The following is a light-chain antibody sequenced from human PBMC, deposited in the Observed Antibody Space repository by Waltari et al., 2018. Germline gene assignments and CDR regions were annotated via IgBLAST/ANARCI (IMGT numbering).Light chain of an antibody. V-gene: IGLV2-14*03. CDR3: GSYTSSSSLDVV. J-gene: IGLJ3*02. CDR1: SSDIGGYNS. CDR2: EVS. Sequence: QSALTQPASVSGSPGQSITIPCTGTSSDIGGYNSVSWYQQHPVKAPKVIIYEVSKRPSGVSHRFSGSKSGNTASLTISGLQADDEADYYCGSYTSSSSLDVVFGGGTELTVL.